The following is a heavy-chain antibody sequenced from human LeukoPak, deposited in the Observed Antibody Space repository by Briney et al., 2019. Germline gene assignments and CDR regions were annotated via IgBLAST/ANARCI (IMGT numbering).Heavy chain of an antibody. CDR2: VSGSGDTT. CDR1: GFTFSSYA. J-gene: IGHJ4*02. V-gene: IGHV3-23*01. CDR3: ARDPYDILTGPYFDY. D-gene: IGHD3-9*01. Sequence: PGGSLRLSCAASGFTFSSYAMSWVRQAPGKGLEWVSGVSGSGDTTYYEDSVKGRFTISRDNAKNTLYLQMNSLRAEDTAVYYCARDPYDILTGPYFDYWGQGTLVTVSS.